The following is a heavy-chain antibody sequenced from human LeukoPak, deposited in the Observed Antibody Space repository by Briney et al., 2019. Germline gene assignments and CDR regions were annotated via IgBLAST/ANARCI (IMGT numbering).Heavy chain of an antibody. Sequence: SETLSLTCTVSGGSISTSSYYWGWVRQPPGKGLEWIGNIFYSGSTYYSPSLKSRVTISLDTSRNQFSLKLSSVTAADTAIYYCARDAKYYYGSRTYFFFEYWGQGTLLAVSS. CDR2: IFYSGST. J-gene: IGHJ4*02. V-gene: IGHV4-39*07. D-gene: IGHD3-10*01. CDR1: GGSISTSSYY. CDR3: ARDAKYYYGSRTYFFFEY.